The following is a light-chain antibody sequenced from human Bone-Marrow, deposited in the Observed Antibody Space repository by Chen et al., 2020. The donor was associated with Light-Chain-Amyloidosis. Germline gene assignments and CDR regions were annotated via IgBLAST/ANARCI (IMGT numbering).Light chain of an antibody. J-gene: IGKJ3*01. CDR1: QDIITA. V-gene: IGKV1-33*01. Sequence: DIQMTQSPSSLSASVGDRVIISCQASQDIITALNWFQLKPGKAPKLLIYDASNLQTGVPSRFTGSGSGTHFTLAISSLHPDDIATYYCHQYGNLPFTFGPGTKVEMK. CDR3: HQYGNLPFT. CDR2: DAS.